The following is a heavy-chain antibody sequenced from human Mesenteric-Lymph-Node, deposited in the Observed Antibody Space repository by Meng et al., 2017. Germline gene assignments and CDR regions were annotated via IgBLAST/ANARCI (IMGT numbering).Heavy chain of an antibody. Sequence: ASVKVSCKGSGYSFTSYWIGWVRQATGQGLEWMGWMNPNSGNTGYAQKFQGRVTITRNTSISTAYMELSSLRSEDTAVYYCVLGPYYYGSGSRDYWGQGTLVTVSS. J-gene: IGHJ4*02. CDR2: MNPNSGNT. D-gene: IGHD3-10*01. CDR1: GYSFTSYW. V-gene: IGHV1-8*03. CDR3: VLGPYYYGSGSRDY.